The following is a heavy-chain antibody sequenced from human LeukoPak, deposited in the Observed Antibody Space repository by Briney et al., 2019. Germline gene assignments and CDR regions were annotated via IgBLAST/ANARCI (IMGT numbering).Heavy chain of an antibody. V-gene: IGHV3-30*02. CDR2: IRYDGSNK. Sequence: GGSLRLSCAASGFTFSSYGMHWVRQAPGKGLEWVAFIRYDGSNKYYADSVKGRFTISRDNSKNTLYLQMNSLRAEDTAVYYCAKDRGYSSGWYGPFDYWGQGTLVTVSS. D-gene: IGHD6-19*01. CDR3: AKDRGYSSGWYGPFDY. J-gene: IGHJ4*02. CDR1: GFTFSSYG.